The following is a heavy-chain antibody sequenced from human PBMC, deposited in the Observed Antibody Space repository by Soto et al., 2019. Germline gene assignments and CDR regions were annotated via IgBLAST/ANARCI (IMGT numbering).Heavy chain of an antibody. CDR2: IKQDGSEK. CDR1: RFTFSSYW. J-gene: IGHJ6*02. D-gene: IGHD4-17*01. Sequence: EVQLVESGGGLVQPGGSLRLSCAASRFTFSSYWMSWVRQAPGKGLEWVANIKQDGSEKYYVDSVKGRFTISRDNAKNSLYLQMNSLRAEDTAVYYCARDTLDFGDYGMDVWGQGTTVTVSS. CDR3: ARDTLDFGDYGMDV. V-gene: IGHV3-7*01.